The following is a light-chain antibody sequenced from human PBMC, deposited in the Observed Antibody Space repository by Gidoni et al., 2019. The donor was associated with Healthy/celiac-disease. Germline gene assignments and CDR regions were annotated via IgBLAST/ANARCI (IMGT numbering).Light chain of an antibody. CDR3: QQSNNWLPGT. J-gene: IGKJ4*01. CDR1: QSVSNN. Sequence: EIVMTQYPATLAVSPGERATLSCGASQSVSNNLACYQQKPGQAPRLLIHGASTRATCIPPSFSGSGSGTEFTLTIRSLQSEDFAVYYCQQSNNWLPGTFGGXTKVELK. CDR2: GAS. V-gene: IGKV3-15*01.